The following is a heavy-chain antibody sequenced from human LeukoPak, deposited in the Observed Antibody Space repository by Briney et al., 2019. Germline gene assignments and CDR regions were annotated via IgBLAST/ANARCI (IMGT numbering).Heavy chain of an antibody. CDR1: GGSFSGYY. CDR3: ARGRDIVVVPAVQPSPFDF. V-gene: IGHV4-34*01. CDR2: INHSGST. J-gene: IGHJ4*02. Sequence: PSETLSLTCAVYGGSFSGYYWSWIRQPPGKGLEWIGEINHSGSTNYNPSLKSRVTISVDTSKNQFSLKPSSVTAADTAVYYCARGRDIVVVPAVQPSPFDFWGQGTLVTVSS. D-gene: IGHD2-2*01.